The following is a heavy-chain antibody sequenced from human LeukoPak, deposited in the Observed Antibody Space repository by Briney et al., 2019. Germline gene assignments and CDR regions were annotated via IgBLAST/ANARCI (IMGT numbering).Heavy chain of an antibody. V-gene: IGHV3-21*01. Sequence: GGSLRLSCAASGFTFSSYSMNWVLQAPGKGLEWVSSISSSSSYIYYADSVKGRFTISRDNAKNSLYLQMNSLRAEDTAVYYCARDQGYSSSWYLENAFDIWGQGTMVTVSS. J-gene: IGHJ3*02. D-gene: IGHD6-13*01. CDR2: ISSSSSYI. CDR1: GFTFSSYS. CDR3: ARDQGYSSSWYLENAFDI.